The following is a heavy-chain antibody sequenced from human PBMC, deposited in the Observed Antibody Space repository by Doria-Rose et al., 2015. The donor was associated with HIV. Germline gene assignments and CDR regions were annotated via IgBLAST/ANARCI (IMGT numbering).Heavy chain of an antibody. CDR2: INHGGST. Sequence: RQSPGKGLEWIGEINHGGSTNYNPSLKSRVTISLDMSKNQFSLEVTSVTAADTAVYYCARGPSDFGDYVAFQHWGQGTLVTVSS. CDR3: ARGPSDFGDYVAFQH. D-gene: IGHD4-17*01. V-gene: IGHV4-34*01. J-gene: IGHJ1*01.